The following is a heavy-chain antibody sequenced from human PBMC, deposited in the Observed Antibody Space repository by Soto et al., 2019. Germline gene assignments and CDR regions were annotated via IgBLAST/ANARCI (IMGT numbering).Heavy chain of an antibody. V-gene: IGHV3-30*18. Sequence: PGGSLRLSCAASGFSVSSYGMHWVRQGPGKGLEWVAVISYDGSNKYYADSVKGRFTISRDNSKNTLYLQMNSLRAEDTAVYYCAKDRRSGSFMPGIAATTTGYGMDVWGQGTTVTVSS. CDR1: GFSVSSYG. CDR2: ISYDGSNK. J-gene: IGHJ6*02. CDR3: AKDRRSGSFMPGIAATTTGYGMDV. D-gene: IGHD6-13*01.